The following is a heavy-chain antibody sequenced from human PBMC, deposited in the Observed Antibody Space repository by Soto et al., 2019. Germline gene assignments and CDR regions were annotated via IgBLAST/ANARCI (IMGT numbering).Heavy chain of an antibody. CDR3: ARSVFP. J-gene: IGHJ5*02. CDR1: GFTVSSNY. Sequence: GGSLRLSCAASGFTVSSNYMSWVRQAPGKGLDCVSVIYTDGTTHYADSVKGRFTISVDTSKNQFSLKLSSVTAADTAVYYCARSVFPWGQGTLVTVSS. V-gene: IGHV3-66*01. CDR2: IYTDGTT.